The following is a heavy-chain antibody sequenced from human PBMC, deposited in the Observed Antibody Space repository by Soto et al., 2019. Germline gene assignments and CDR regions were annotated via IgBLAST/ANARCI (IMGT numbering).Heavy chain of an antibody. CDR1: VYIINNYA. V-gene: IGHV1-3*04. D-gene: IGHD4-17*01. CDR2: INTGNGNT. J-gene: IGHJ3*02. CDR3: ARGGYGDLRGGVFDI. Sequence: GPSAKVCCKDFVYIINNYAIQWVRQEHKQRLEWMGWINTGNGNTEYSQKFQGRVTMTTDTSTSTAYMELRSLRSDDTAVYYCARGGYGDLRGGVFDIWGQGTMFT.